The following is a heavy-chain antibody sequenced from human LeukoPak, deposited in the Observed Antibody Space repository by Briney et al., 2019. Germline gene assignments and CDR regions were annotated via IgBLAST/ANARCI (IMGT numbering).Heavy chain of an antibody. Sequence: PGGSLRLSCAASGFTFSSYGMSWVRQAPGKGLEWVSAISGSGGSTYYADSVKGRFTISRDNSKNTLYLQMNSLRAEDAAVYYCAKDRDIVATIFDYWGQGTLVTVSS. CDR1: GFTFSSYG. D-gene: IGHD5-12*01. CDR3: AKDRDIVATIFDY. CDR2: ISGSGGST. V-gene: IGHV3-23*01. J-gene: IGHJ4*02.